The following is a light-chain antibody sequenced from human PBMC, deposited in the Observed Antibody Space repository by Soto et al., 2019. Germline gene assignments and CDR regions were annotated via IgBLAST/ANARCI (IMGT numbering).Light chain of an antibody. V-gene: IGLV1-44*01. CDR1: SSNIGSNT. J-gene: IGLJ1*01. CDR3: AAWDDTLNGLYV. Sequence: QSVLTQQPAASGTPGQRVTISCSGSSSNIGSNTVSWYQRLPGTAPKLLIYSNNQRPSGVPDRFSGSKSGTSASLAISGLQSEDEADYYCAAWDDTLNGLYVFGTGTKVTVL. CDR2: SNN.